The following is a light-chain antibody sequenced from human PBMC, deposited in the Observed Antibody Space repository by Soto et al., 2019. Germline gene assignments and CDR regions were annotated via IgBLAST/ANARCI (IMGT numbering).Light chain of an antibody. CDR3: SSYTGSSTPYV. J-gene: IGLJ1*01. CDR2: DVS. Sequence: QSALTQPASVSGSPGQSITISCTGTSSDIGGYNFVSWYQQHPDKGPKLMIYDVSNRPSGVSNRFSGSKSGNTASLTISGLQAEDEADYYCSSYTGSSTPYVVGTGTKVTVL. V-gene: IGLV2-14*03. CDR1: SSDIGGYNF.